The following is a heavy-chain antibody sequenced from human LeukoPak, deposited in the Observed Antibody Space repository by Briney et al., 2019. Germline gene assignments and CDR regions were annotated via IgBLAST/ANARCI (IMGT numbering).Heavy chain of an antibody. D-gene: IGHD6-6*01. Sequence: PGGSLRLSCAASGFTVSSNYMSWVRQAPGKGLEWVSVIYASGITYYADSVKGRFTISRDNSKSTLYFQMNSLRAEDKAAYYCARGHGGSSSHRYSDYWGQGTQVTVSS. V-gene: IGHV3-66*01. J-gene: IGHJ4*02. CDR2: IYASGIT. CDR1: GFTVSSNY. CDR3: ARGHGGSSSHRYSDY.